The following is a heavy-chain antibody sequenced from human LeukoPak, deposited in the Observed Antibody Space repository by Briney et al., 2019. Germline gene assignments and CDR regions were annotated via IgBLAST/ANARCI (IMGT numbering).Heavy chain of an antibody. J-gene: IGHJ4*02. CDR3: ARALSDSSGYYYVGY. CDR2: IYHSGST. D-gene: IGHD3-22*01. V-gene: IGHV4-39*07. Sequence: PSETLSLTCTVSGGSISSSSYYWGWIRQPPGKGLEWIGSIYHSGSTYYNPSLKSRVTISVDTSKNQFSLKLSSVTAADTAVYYCARALSDSSGYYYVGYWGQGTLVTVSS. CDR1: GGSISSSSYY.